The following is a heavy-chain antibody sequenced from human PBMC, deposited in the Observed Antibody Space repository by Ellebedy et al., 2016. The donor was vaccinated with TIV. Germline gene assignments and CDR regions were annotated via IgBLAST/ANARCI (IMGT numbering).Heavy chain of an antibody. CDR1: GFTFSSYW. CDR3: ARSRGFYWVGPFDY. D-gene: IGHD2-8*02. J-gene: IGHJ4*02. Sequence: GESLKISXAASGFTFSSYWMSWVRQAPGKGLEWVANIKQDGSEKYYVDSVKGRFTISRDNAKNSLYLQMNSLRAEDTAVYYCARSRGFYWVGPFDYWGQGTLVTVSS. CDR2: IKQDGSEK. V-gene: IGHV3-7*01.